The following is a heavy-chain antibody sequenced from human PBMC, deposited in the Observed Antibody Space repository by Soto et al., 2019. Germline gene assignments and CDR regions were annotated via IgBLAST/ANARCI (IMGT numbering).Heavy chain of an antibody. Sequence: PSETLSLTCTASGGSISGYYWSWLRQPPGKGLEWIGYIYSIGSTNYNPSLRSRVTMSIDTSKKQFSLKLSSVTAADTAVYYCARGRIGRGGYRPSYYYYGMDVWGQGTTVTVSS. CDR3: ARGRIGRGGYRPSYYYYGMDV. J-gene: IGHJ6*02. D-gene: IGHD5-12*01. CDR1: GGSISGYY. CDR2: IYSIGST. V-gene: IGHV4-4*08.